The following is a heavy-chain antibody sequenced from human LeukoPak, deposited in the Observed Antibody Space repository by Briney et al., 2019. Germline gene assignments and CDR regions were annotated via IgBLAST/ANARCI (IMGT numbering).Heavy chain of an antibody. V-gene: IGHV3-66*01. J-gene: IGHJ3*02. CDR3: AKTPWAVAGTGAFDI. D-gene: IGHD6-19*01. Sequence: PGGSLRLSCAASGFTVSSNYMSWVRQAPGKGLEWVSVIYSGDNTYYADSVKGRFTISRDISKNTLYLQMNSLRAEDTAVYYCAKTPWAVAGTGAFDIWGQGTMVTVSS. CDR1: GFTVSSNY. CDR2: IYSGDNT.